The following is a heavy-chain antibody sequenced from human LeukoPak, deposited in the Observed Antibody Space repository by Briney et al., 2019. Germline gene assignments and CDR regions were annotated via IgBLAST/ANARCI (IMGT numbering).Heavy chain of an antibody. CDR2: ISSSSSYI. CDR3: AKDSYCTNGVCHDY. J-gene: IGHJ4*02. D-gene: IGHD2-8*01. V-gene: IGHV3-21*04. Sequence: GGSLRLSCAASGFTFSSYSMNWVRQAPGKGLEWVSSISSSSSYIYYADSVKGRFTISRDNSKNTLYLQMNSLRAEDTAVYYCAKDSYCTNGVCHDYWGQGTLVTVSS. CDR1: GFTFSSYS.